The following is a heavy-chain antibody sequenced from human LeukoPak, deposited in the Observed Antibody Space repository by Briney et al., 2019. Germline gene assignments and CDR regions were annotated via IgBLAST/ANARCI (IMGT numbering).Heavy chain of an antibody. V-gene: IGHV3-23*01. J-gene: IGHJ1*01. Sequence: GGSLRLSCAASGFTFDDYAIYWVRQAPGKGLEWVSAISGSGGSTNYAPSVKGRFTISRDNSKHTLYLQMNSLRAEDTAVYYCAKTLFYDRGHETFQHWGQGTLVTVSS. CDR3: AKTLFYDRGHETFQH. CDR1: GFTFDDYA. D-gene: IGHD2/OR15-2a*01. CDR2: ISGSGGST.